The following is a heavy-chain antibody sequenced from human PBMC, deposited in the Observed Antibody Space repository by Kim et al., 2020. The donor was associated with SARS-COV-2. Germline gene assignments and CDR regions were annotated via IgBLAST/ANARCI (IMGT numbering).Heavy chain of an antibody. D-gene: IGHD5-12*01. CDR3: TTDRVYSGYDSSPPFDY. CDR2: IKSKTDGGTT. Sequence: GSLRLSCAASGFTFSNAWMSWVRQAPGKGLEWVGRIKSKTDGGTTDYAAPVKGRFIISRDDSKNTLYLQMNSLKTEDTAVYYCTTDRVYSGYDSSPPFDYWGQGTLVTVSS. V-gene: IGHV3-15*01. J-gene: IGHJ4*02. CDR1: GFTFSNAW.